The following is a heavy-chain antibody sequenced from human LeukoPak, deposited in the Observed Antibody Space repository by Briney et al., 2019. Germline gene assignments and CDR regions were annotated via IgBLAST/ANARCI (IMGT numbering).Heavy chain of an antibody. Sequence: ASVKVSCKASGYTFTSYDINWVRQATGQGLEWVGWMNPNSGNTGYAQKFQGRVTMTRNTSISTAYMELSSLRSEDTAVYYCARGRHLLQWFGELSAYNWFDPWGQGTLVTVSS. CDR1: GYTFTSYD. D-gene: IGHD3-10*01. V-gene: IGHV1-8*01. CDR3: ARGRHLLQWFGELSAYNWFDP. CDR2: MNPNSGNT. J-gene: IGHJ5*02.